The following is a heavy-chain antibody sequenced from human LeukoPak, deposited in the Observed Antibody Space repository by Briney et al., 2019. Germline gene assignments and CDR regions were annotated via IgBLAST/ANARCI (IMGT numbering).Heavy chain of an antibody. CDR3: ARDLVTVTKGFDI. D-gene: IGHD4-17*01. V-gene: IGHV4-59*11. Sequence: SETLSLTCAVSDDSFSSHYWTWIRQPPGKGLEWIGYISYIGSTNYNPPLKSRVTIPIDTSRNQFSLRLSSVTAADTAVYYCARDLVTVTKGFDIWGQGTMVSVSS. CDR1: DDSFSSHY. J-gene: IGHJ3*02. CDR2: ISYIGST.